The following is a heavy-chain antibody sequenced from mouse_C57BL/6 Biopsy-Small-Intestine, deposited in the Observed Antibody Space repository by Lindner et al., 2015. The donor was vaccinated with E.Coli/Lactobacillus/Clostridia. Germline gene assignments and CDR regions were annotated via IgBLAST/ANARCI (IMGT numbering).Heavy chain of an antibody. J-gene: IGHJ3*01. CDR1: GYSFTGYY. D-gene: IGHD2-4*01. Sequence: VQLQESGPELVKPGASVKISCKASGYSFTGYYMNWVKQSPEKSLEWIGEINPSTGGTTYNQKFEAKATLTVDKSSSTAYMQLKSLTSEDSAVYYCARDYPWFAYWGQGTLVTVSA. CDR2: INPSTGGT. V-gene: IGHV1-42*01. CDR3: ARDYPWFAY.